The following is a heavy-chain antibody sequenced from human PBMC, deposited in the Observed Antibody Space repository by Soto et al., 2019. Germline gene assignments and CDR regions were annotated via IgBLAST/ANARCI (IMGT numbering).Heavy chain of an antibody. Sequence: EVQLLESGGGLVQPGGSLRLSCAASGFTFSSYAMSWVRQAPGKGLEWVSAISGSGGSTYYADSVKGRFTISRDNSKNMLYLQMNSLRAEDTAVYYCAKDQAPGDYYDGSGYPDYWGQGTLVTVSS. D-gene: IGHD3-22*01. CDR1: GFTFSSYA. V-gene: IGHV3-23*01. CDR3: AKDQAPGDYYDGSGYPDY. CDR2: ISGSGGST. J-gene: IGHJ4*02.